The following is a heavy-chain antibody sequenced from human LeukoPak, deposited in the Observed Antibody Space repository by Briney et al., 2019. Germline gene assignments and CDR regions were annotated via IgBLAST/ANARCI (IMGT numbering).Heavy chain of an antibody. Sequence: SGGSLRLSCAASGFTFSSYAMSWVRQAPGKGLEWVSAISGSGGSTYYADSVKGRFTISRDNSKNTLYLQMNSLRAEDTAVYYCAKDWPTYYSSTSCSHYYYMDVWGKGTTVTVSS. CDR3: AKDWPTYYSSTSCSHYYYMDV. J-gene: IGHJ6*03. CDR1: GFTFSSYA. V-gene: IGHV3-23*01. D-gene: IGHD2-2*01. CDR2: ISGSGGST.